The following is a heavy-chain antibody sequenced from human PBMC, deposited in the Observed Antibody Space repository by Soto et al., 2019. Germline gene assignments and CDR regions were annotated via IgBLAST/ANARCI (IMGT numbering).Heavy chain of an antibody. CDR2: ISSSSYI. CDR3: ARAYCSSTSCYVQDAFDI. V-gene: IGHV3-21*01. Sequence: GGSLRLSCAASGFTFSSYSMNWVRQAPGKGLEWVSSISSSSYIYYADSVKGRFTISRDNAKNSLYLQMNSLRAEDTAVYYCARAYCSSTSCYVQDAFDIWGQGTMVTVSS. J-gene: IGHJ3*02. CDR1: GFTFSSYS. D-gene: IGHD2-2*01.